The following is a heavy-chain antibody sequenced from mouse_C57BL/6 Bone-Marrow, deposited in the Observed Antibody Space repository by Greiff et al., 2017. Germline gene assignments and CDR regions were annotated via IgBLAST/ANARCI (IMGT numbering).Heavy chain of an antibody. D-gene: IGHD3-2*02. Sequence: QVQLQQPGAELVKPGASVKLSCKASGYTFTSYWMHWVKQRPGQGLEWIGMIHPNSGSNNYNEKFKSKATLSVDKSSSTAYMQLSSLTSEDSAFYYCARRSAGYWFAYWGQGTLVTVSA. V-gene: IGHV1-64*01. CDR3: ARRSAGYWFAY. J-gene: IGHJ3*01. CDR2: IHPNSGSN. CDR1: GYTFTSYW.